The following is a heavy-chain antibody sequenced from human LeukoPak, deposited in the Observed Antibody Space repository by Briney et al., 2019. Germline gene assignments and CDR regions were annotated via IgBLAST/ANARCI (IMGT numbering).Heavy chain of an antibody. D-gene: IGHD1-26*01. Sequence: TGGSLRLSCSASGFSFSTYALHWVRQAPGKGLEYVSGISSNGGTTYYADSVKGRLTISRDNSKSTLYLQMSSLRPEDTAVYYCVYQVLGALQWSQGTLVTVSS. J-gene: IGHJ4*02. CDR1: GFSFSTYA. CDR2: ISSNGGTT. CDR3: VYQVLGALQ. V-gene: IGHV3-64D*09.